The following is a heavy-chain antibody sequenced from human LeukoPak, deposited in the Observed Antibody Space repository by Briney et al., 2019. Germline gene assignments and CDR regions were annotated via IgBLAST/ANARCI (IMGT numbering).Heavy chain of an antibody. D-gene: IGHD3-10*01. CDR2: INPSGGST. CDR1: GYTFTSYY. J-gene: IGHJ6*02. Sequence: ASVKVSCKASGYTFTSYYMHWVRQAPGQGLEWMGIINPSGGSTSYAQKFQGRVTMTRDTSTSTVYMGLSSLRSEDTAVYYCAGEESYGSGSYWLYYYYYYGMDVWGQGTTVTVSS. CDR3: AGEESYGSGSYWLYYYYYYGMDV. V-gene: IGHV1-46*01.